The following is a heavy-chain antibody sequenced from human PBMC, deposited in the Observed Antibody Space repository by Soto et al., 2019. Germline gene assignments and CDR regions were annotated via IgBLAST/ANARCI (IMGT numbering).Heavy chain of an antibody. V-gene: IGHV3-49*03. CDR3: TRRQYLEY. CDR1: GFTFGEYA. Sequence: GGSLRLSCTASGFTFGEYAMSWFRQAPGKGLEWVGYIRSKSFGGTTEYAASVKGRFTISRDDSKSIAYLQMDSLETEDTAVYCCTRRQYLEYWGRGTMVTVSS. CDR2: IRSKSFGGTT. J-gene: IGHJ4*03.